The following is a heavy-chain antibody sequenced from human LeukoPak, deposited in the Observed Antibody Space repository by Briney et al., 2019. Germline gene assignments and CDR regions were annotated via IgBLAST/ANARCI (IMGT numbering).Heavy chain of an antibody. D-gene: IGHD3-10*01. V-gene: IGHV4-34*01. CDR1: GGSFSGYY. CDR3: ARPRYYYGSGSGRYNWFDP. J-gene: IGHJ5*02. CDR2: INHSGST. Sequence: PSETLSLTCAVYGGSFSGYYWSWIRQPPGKGLEWIGEINHSGSTNYNPSLKSRVTISVDTSKNQFSLKLSSVTAADTAVYYCARPRYYYGSGSGRYNWFDPWGQGTLVTVSS.